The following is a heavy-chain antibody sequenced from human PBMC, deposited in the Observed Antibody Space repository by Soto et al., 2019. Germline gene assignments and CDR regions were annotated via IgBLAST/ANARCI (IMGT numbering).Heavy chain of an antibody. J-gene: IGHJ5*02. D-gene: IGHD6-19*01. CDR2: ISHDGGVK. Sequence: QVHPVESGGGVVQPGRSLRLSCAASGFTVSTTDMHWVRQAPGKGLEWVAMISHDGGVKHYTDSVKGRFTISRDTSNNTVYLQMNSLRPEDTAMYHCAMDLYGAGWYNYFDPWGQGTLVTVSS. CDR1: GFTVSTTD. CDR3: AMDLYGAGWYNYFDP. V-gene: IGHV3-30*03.